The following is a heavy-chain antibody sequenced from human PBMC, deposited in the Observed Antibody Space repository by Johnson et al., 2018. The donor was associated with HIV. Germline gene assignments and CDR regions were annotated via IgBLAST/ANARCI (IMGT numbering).Heavy chain of an antibody. CDR2: IKSKTDGGTT. CDR3: AKDTRWSSRRIIVHAFDI. V-gene: IGHV3-15*05. CDR1: GFTFSNAW. J-gene: IGHJ3*02. Sequence: VQLVESGGGLVKPGGSLRLSCAASGFTFSNAWMSWVRQAPGKGLEWVGRIKSKTDGGTTDYAAPVKGRFTISRDNAKNSLYLQMNSLRAEDTALYYCAKDTRWSSRRIIVHAFDIWGQGTMVTVSS. D-gene: IGHD6-13*01.